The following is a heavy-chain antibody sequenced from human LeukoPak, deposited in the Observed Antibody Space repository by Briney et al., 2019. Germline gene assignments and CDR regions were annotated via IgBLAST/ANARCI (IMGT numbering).Heavy chain of an antibody. D-gene: IGHD1-20*01. CDR1: GNYW. CDR2: INSDGSWT. J-gene: IGHJ4*02. V-gene: IGHV3-74*01. Sequence: GGSLRLSCAASGNYWMHWVRQVPGKGLVWVSHINSDGSWTSYADSVKGRFTISKDNAKNTVYLQMNSLRAEDTAVYYCARVPLTGTTWGAHDYWGQGTLVTVSS. CDR3: ARVPLTGTTWGAHDY.